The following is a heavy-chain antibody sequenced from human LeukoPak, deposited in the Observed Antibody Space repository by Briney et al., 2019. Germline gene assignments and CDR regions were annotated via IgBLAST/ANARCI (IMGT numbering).Heavy chain of an antibody. CDR1: GFTFSSYA. D-gene: IGHD2-2*01. V-gene: IGHV3-23*01. CDR2: ISGSGGST. CDR3: ANIRSSTSIHFDY. J-gene: IGHJ4*02. Sequence: GGSLRLSCAASGFTFSSYAMSWVRQAPGKGLEWVSAISGSGGSTYYADSVKGRFTISRDNSKNTLYLQMNSLRAEDTAVYCCANIRSSTSIHFDYWGQGTLVTVSS.